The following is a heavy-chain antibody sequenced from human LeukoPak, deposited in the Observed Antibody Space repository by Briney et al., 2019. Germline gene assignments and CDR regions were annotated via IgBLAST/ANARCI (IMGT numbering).Heavy chain of an antibody. V-gene: IGHV3-23*01. D-gene: IGHD3-22*01. J-gene: IGHJ4*02. CDR1: GFTFSSYA. CDR2: ISGSGGST. CDR3: ARDGSYYDSSGYLFYFDY. Sequence: GGSLRLSCAASGFTFSSYAMSWVRQAPGKGLEWVSAISGSGGSTYYADSVKGRFTISRDNSKNTLYLQMNSLRAEDTAVYYCARDGSYYDSSGYLFYFDYWGQGTLVTVSS.